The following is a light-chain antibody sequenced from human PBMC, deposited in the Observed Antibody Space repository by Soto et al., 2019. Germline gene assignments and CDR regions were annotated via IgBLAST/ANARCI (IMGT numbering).Light chain of an antibody. CDR2: ANN. V-gene: IGLV1-40*01. Sequence: QSVLTQPPSVSGAPGQRVTIYCTGSNSDIGAGYDVHWYQQLPGTAPKLVIYANNNRPSGVPDRFSASKSGTSASLAITGLQADDEADYYCQSYASSLRGVFGTGTKVTVL. CDR3: QSYASSLRGV. CDR1: NSDIGAGYD. J-gene: IGLJ1*01.